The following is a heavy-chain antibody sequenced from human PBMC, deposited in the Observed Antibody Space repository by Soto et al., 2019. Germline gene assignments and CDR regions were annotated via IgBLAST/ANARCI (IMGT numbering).Heavy chain of an antibody. D-gene: IGHD3-22*01. CDR1: GGTFSSYA. J-gene: IGHJ4*02. CDR2: IIPIFGTA. Sequence: SVKVSCKASGGTFSSYAISWVRQAPGQGLEWMGGIIPIFGTANYAQKFQGRVTITADESTSTAYMELSSLRSEDTAVYYCAREGPYYYDSSGYFDYWGQGTLVTVSS. V-gene: IGHV1-69*13. CDR3: AREGPYYYDSSGYFDY.